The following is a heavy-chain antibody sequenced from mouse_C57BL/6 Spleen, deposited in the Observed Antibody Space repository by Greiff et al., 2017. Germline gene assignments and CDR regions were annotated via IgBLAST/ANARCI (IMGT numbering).Heavy chain of an antibody. V-gene: IGHV1-50*01. CDR1: GYTFTSYW. J-gene: IGHJ4*01. D-gene: IGHD2-1*01. CDR3: PRRRNSYPYAMDY. CDR2: IDPSDSYT. Sequence: QVQLQQPGAELVKPGASVKLSCKASGYTFTSYWMQWVKQRPGQGLEWIGEIDPSDSYTNYNQKFKGKATLTVDTSSSTAYMQLSSLTSEDSAVYYCPRRRNSYPYAMDYWGQGTSVTVSS.